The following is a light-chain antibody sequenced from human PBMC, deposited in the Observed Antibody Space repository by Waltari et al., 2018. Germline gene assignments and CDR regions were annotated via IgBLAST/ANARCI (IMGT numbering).Light chain of an antibody. J-gene: IGKJ3*01. V-gene: IGKV3-20*01. CDR1: QSVSSSY. Sequence: EIVLTLSPGTLSLSPGERATLSCRASQSVSSSYLAWYQQKPGQAPRLLIYGASSRATGIPDRFSGSGSGTDFTLTISRLEPEDFAVYYCQQYGSSTGLFTFGPGTKVDIK. CDR3: QQYGSSTGLFT. CDR2: GAS.